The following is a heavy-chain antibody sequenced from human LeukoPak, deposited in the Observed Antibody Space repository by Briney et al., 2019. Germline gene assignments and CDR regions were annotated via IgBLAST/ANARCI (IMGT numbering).Heavy chain of an antibody. CDR2: LKHSGGT. V-gene: IGHV4-34*01. D-gene: IGHD4-11*01. CDR3: ATLSEGSRSLNNYFDP. Sequence: PSETLSLTCAVYGGSLSGYYWSWIRQPPGKGLEWIGELKHSGGTSYNPSLKSRVTISLDTSKNQFSLKLSSVTAADTAVYYCATLSEGSRSLNNYFDPWGQGTLVTVSS. CDR1: GGSLSGYY. J-gene: IGHJ5*02.